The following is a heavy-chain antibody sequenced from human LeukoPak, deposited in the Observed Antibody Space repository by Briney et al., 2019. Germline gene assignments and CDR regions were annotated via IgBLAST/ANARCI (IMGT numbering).Heavy chain of an antibody. CDR1: GFTFDDYA. V-gene: IGHV3-9*01. J-gene: IGHJ6*02. Sequence: GRSLRLSCAASGFTFDDYAMHWVRQAPGKGLEWVSGISWNSGTKGYADSVKGRFTISRDNAKNSLYLQMNSLRGEDAALYYCAVLHYYAMDVWAKGPRSPSP. D-gene: IGHD2-8*01. CDR2: ISWNSGTK. CDR3: AVLHYYAMDV.